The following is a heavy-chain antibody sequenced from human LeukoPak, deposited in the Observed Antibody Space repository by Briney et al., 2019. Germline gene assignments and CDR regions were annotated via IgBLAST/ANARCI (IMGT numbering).Heavy chain of an antibody. D-gene: IGHD3-10*01. CDR3: ARDFFGALNYFDH. J-gene: IGHJ4*02. V-gene: IGHV1-46*01. CDR2: ISPRGGSA. Sequence: ASVKVSCKTSGYTFTNFYVHWVRQAPGQGLEWMGKISPRGGSATYAQKFRGRVTMTSDTPAGTVYMELSSLRSDDTAVFYCARDFFGALNYFDHWCQGTLVTVSS. CDR1: GYTFTNFY.